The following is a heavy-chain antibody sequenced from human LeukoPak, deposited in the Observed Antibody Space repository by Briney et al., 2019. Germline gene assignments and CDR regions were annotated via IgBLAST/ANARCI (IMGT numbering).Heavy chain of an antibody. CDR3: ARSFNYYDSIGYGGEYNWFDP. CDR2: IYYSGST. Sequence: PSGTLSLTCTVSGGSISSYYWSGLRQPPGKGLEWLGYIYYSGSTNYNPSLKSRVTISVDTSKNQFSLKLSSVTAADTAVYYCARSFNYYDSIGYGGEYNWFDPWGQGTLVTVSS. V-gene: IGHV4-59*01. CDR1: GGSISSYY. D-gene: IGHD3-22*01. J-gene: IGHJ5*02.